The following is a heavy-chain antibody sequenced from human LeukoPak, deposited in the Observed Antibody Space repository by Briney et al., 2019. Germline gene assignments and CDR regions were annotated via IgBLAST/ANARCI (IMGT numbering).Heavy chain of an antibody. D-gene: IGHD1-26*01. CDR3: ARGGGEGATIWPWFDP. CDR1: GYTFTSYY. CDR2: INPSGGST. Sequence: GASVKVSCKASGYTFTSYYMHWVRQAPGQGLEWMGIINPSGGSTSYAQKFQGRVTMTRDMSTSTVYMELSSLRSEDTAVYYRARGGGEGATIWPWFDPWGQGTLVTVSS. J-gene: IGHJ5*02. V-gene: IGHV1-46*01.